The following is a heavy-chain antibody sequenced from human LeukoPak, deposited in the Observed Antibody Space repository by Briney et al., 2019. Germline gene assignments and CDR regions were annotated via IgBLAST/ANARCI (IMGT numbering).Heavy chain of an antibody. CDR3: ARDGTSYYFDY. CDR1: GGSISSGGYY. CDR2: IYHSGST. V-gene: IGHV4-30-2*01. Sequence: PSQTLSLTCTVSGGSISSGGYYWSWIRQPPGKGLEWIGYIYHSGSTYYNPSLKSRVTISVDRSKNQFSLKLSSVTAADTAVYYCARDGTSYYFDYWGQGTLVTVSS. D-gene: IGHD1-1*01. J-gene: IGHJ4*02.